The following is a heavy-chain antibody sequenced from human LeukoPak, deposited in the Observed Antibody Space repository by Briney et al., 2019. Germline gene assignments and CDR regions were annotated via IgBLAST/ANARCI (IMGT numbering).Heavy chain of an antibody. D-gene: IGHD3-22*01. CDR2: ISSSGSTI. CDR3: ARALIESYFSY. V-gene: IGHV3-11*01. J-gene: IGHJ4*02. Sequence: GGSLRLSCAASGFTFSDYYMSWIRQAPGKGLEWVSYISSSGSTIYYADSVKGRFTISRDNAKNSLYLQMNSLRAEDTGVYYCARALIESYFSYWGQGTLVTVSS. CDR1: GFTFSDYY.